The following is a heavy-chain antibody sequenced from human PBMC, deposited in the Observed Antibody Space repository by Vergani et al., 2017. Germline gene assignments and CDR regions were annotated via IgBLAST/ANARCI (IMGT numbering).Heavy chain of an antibody. Sequence: EVQLVESGGGLVKPGGSLRLSCAASGFTFSNAWMSWVRQAPGKGLEWVGRIKSKTDGGTTDYAAPVKGRFTISRDDSKNTLYLQMNSLRAEDTAVYYCARDRSSWYFDYWGQGTLVTVSS. V-gene: IGHV3-15*01. J-gene: IGHJ4*02. D-gene: IGHD6-13*01. CDR1: GFTFSNAW. CDR3: ARDRSSWYFDY. CDR2: IKSKTDGGTT.